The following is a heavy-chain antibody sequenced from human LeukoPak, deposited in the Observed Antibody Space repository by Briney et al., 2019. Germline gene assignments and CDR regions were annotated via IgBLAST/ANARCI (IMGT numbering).Heavy chain of an antibody. CDR1: GFTFSSSN. Sequence: QSGGSLRLSCAASGFTFSSSNMNWVRQAPGKGLEWVSYISSASTTMYYADSVKGRFAISRDNAKNSLYLQMNSLRAEDTAVYYCASFAWYSSGWYVLDYWGQGTLVTVSS. D-gene: IGHD6-19*01. CDR3: ASFAWYSSGWYVLDY. V-gene: IGHV3-48*01. J-gene: IGHJ4*02. CDR2: ISSASTTM.